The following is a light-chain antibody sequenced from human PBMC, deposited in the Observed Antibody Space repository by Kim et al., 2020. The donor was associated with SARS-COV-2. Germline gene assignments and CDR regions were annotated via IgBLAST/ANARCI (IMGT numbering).Light chain of an antibody. CDR1: SLRSYY. CDR3: NSRDSSGNPVV. Sequence: SSELTQDPAVSVALGQTVRITCQGDSLRSYYASWYQQKPGQAPVLVIYGKNNRPSGIPDRFSGSSSGNTASLTITGAQAEDEADYYCNSRDSSGNPVVFR. J-gene: IGLJ2*01. V-gene: IGLV3-19*01. CDR2: GKN.